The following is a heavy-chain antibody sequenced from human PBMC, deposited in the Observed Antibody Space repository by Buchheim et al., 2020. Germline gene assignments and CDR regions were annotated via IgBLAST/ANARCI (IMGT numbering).Heavy chain of an antibody. Sequence: QLQLQESGPGLVKPLQTLSPTCTVSGGPINRGGYYWCWIRQHSVRGLEWIGYIYYTGTTYYTTSIKSRVSISVDMSKNQFSLRVNSVTAADTAVYFCARDGYNNFGEYFAMDVWGQGT. CDR1: GGPINRGGYY. V-gene: IGHV4-31*03. CDR2: IYYTGTT. D-gene: IGHD4-11*01. CDR3: ARDGYNNFGEYFAMDV. J-gene: IGHJ6*02.